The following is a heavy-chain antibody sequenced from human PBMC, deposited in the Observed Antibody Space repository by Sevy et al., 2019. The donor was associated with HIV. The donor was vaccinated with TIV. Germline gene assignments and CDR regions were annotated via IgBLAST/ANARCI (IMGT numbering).Heavy chain of an antibody. CDR1: GFTFSSYS. D-gene: IGHD4-17*01. J-gene: IGHJ4*02. V-gene: IGHV3-21*03. Sequence: GGSLRLSCAASGFTFSSYSMNWVRQAPGKGLEWVSSISRSSSYIYYEDSVKGRFTISRDNAKNSLYQQMNSLKAEDTAVYYCAREDDYGDSYYDWGQGTLVTVSS. CDR2: ISRSSSYI. CDR3: AREDDYGDSYYD.